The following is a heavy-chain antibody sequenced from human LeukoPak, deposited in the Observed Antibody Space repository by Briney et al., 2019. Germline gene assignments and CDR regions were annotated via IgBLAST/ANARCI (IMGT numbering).Heavy chain of an antibody. Sequence: PSETLSLTCTVSGGSISSYYWSWIRQPPGKGLEWIGYIYYSGSTNYNPSLKSRVTISVDTSKNQFSLKLSSVPAADTAVYYCARGLRYFDWLSHNWFDPWGQGTLVTVSS. CDR1: GGSISSYY. V-gene: IGHV4-59*08. J-gene: IGHJ5*02. CDR2: IYYSGST. D-gene: IGHD3-9*01. CDR3: ARGLRYFDWLSHNWFDP.